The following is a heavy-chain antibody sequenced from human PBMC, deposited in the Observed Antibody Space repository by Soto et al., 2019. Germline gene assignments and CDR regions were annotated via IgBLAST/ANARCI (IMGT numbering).Heavy chain of an antibody. D-gene: IGHD3-3*01. CDR3: ARGGGHNDDFWGGYHDNWFDP. J-gene: IGHJ5*02. CDR2: ISAYNGNT. V-gene: IGHV1-18*01. CDR1: GYTFTSYG. Sequence: GASVKVSCKASGYTFTSYGISWVRQAPGQGLEWMGWISAYNGNTNYAQKLQGRVTMTTDTSTSTAYMELRSSVTAADTAVYYCARGGGHNDDFWGGYHDNWFDPWGQGTLVTVS.